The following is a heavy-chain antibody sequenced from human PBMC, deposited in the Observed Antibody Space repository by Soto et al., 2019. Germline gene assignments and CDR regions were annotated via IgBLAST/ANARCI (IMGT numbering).Heavy chain of an antibody. Sequence: LXLXCAASGFAFSSXGMSWVSQAPGKGLEWVSAISGSGGSTYYADSVKGRFTISRDNSKNTLYLQMNSMRAEDTAVYYCAKNWGYFDYWGQGTLVTVSS. V-gene: IGHV3-23*01. CDR1: GFAFSSXG. CDR2: ISGSGGST. CDR3: AKNWGYFDY. D-gene: IGHD3-16*01. J-gene: IGHJ4*02.